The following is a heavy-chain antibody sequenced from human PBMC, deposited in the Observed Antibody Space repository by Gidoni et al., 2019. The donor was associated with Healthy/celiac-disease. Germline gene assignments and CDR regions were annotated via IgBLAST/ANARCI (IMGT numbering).Heavy chain of an antibody. V-gene: IGHV3-11*01. D-gene: IGHD3-22*01. CDR1: GLPLRLFS. CDR3: ARDSGLGYYYDSIRHPPHY. J-gene: IGHJ4*02. Sequence: QVQLLVSGGGVVKPGGSLRPSCAASGLPLRLFSMGWIRQATGKGLGWVSDIGSSGSTIYYADSVKGRFTIARDNAKNSLYLQMNSLRAEDTAVYYCARDSGLGYYYDSIRHPPHYWGQGTLVTVSS. CDR2: IGSSGSTI.